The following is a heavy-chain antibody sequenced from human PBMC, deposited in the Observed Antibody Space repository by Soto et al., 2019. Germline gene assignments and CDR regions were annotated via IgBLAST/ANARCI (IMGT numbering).Heavy chain of an antibody. V-gene: IGHV1-46*01. Sequence: ASVTVSWKASGYTFTSYYMHWVRQAPGQGLEWMGIINPSGGSTSYAQKFQGRVTMTRDTSTSTVYMELSSLRSEDTAVYYCAGERIAAADPGAAYYYYGMDVWGQGTTVTVSS. CDR1: GYTFTSYY. J-gene: IGHJ6*02. D-gene: IGHD6-13*01. CDR3: AGERIAAADPGAAYYYYGMDV. CDR2: INPSGGST.